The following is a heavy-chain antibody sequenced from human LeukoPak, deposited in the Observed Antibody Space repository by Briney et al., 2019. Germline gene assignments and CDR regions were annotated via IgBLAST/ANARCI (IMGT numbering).Heavy chain of an antibody. Sequence: GRSLRLSCTASGFTFSSYAMHWVRRAPGKGLEWVAVISYSGTNKYYADSVKGRFTISRDDSKNTLYLQMNSLRAEDTAMYYCAREYYDILTGYYNPIDYGGQGTLVTVSS. V-gene: IGHV3-30-3*01. J-gene: IGHJ4*02. CDR1: GFTFSSYA. CDR3: AREYYDILTGYYNPIDY. D-gene: IGHD3-9*01. CDR2: ISYSGTNK.